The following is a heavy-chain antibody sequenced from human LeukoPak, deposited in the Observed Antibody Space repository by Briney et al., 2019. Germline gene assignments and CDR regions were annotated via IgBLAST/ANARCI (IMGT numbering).Heavy chain of an antibody. J-gene: IGHJ3*02. CDR2: ISASGGST. V-gene: IGHV3-23*01. CDR3: AKVIRGVLDHAFDI. D-gene: IGHD3-10*01. Sequence: GGSLRLSCAASGLTFSRYAMSWVRQAPGKGLEWVSAISASGGSTYYADSVKARFTISRDNSKNTLYLQMNSLRGEDTAVYYCAKVIRGVLDHAFDICGQGTMVTVSS. CDR1: GLTFSRYA.